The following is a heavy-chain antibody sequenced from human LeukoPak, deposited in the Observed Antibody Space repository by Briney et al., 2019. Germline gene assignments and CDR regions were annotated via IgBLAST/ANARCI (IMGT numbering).Heavy chain of an antibody. J-gene: IGHJ4*02. V-gene: IGHV6-1*01. Sequence: SQTLSLTCAISGDSVSSNSAAWNRIRQSPSRGLEWLGRTYYRSKWYNDYAVSVKSRITINPDTSKNQFSLQLNSVTPEDTAVYYCAREGVAVAGRFPFDYWGQGTLVTVSS. CDR2: TYYRSKWYN. D-gene: IGHD6-19*01. CDR1: GDSVSSNSAA. CDR3: AREGVAVAGRFPFDY.